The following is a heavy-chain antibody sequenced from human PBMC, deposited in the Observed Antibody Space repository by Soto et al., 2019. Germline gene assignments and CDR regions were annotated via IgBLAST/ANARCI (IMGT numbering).Heavy chain of an antibody. V-gene: IGHV2-70*01. Sequence: SGPTLVNPTQTLTLTFTFSGFSLSTSGMCVRWIRQPPGKALECLAHTAWDDDKYYSTSLTTRLTISKDTSETQVGLTMTNMYPVETDTYYWARPNYNFWVFDYWGKGTLVT. J-gene: IGHJ4*02. CDR1: GFSLSTSGMC. D-gene: IGHD3-3*01. CDR2: TAWDDDK. CDR3: ARPNYNFWVFDY.